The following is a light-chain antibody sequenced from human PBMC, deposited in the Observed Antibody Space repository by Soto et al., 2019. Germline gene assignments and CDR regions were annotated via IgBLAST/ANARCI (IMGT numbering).Light chain of an antibody. Sequence: QSVLTQPPSASGIPGQRVSISCSGSRSNIGRNYVYWYQQLPGTAPKLLIQRNNERPSGVPDRFSGSKSGTSVSLAISGLRSEDEATYYCAAWDDTLNGQVFGGGTKLTVL. V-gene: IGLV1-47*01. CDR1: RSNIGRNY. CDR2: RNN. J-gene: IGLJ3*02. CDR3: AAWDDTLNGQV.